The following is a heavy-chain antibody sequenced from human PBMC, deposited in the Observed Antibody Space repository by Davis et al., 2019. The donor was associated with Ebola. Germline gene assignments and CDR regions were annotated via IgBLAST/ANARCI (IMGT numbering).Heavy chain of an antibody. CDR1: GGSISSYY. Sequence: MPSETLSLTCTVSGGSISSYYWSWIRQPPGKGLEWIGYIYYSGSTNYNPSLKSRVTISVDTSKNQFSLKLSSVTAADTAVYYCARAGRTYIAVAGTSVWGQGTLVTVSS. D-gene: IGHD6-19*01. CDR3: ARAGRTYIAVAGTSV. J-gene: IGHJ4*02. CDR2: IYYSGST. V-gene: IGHV4-59*12.